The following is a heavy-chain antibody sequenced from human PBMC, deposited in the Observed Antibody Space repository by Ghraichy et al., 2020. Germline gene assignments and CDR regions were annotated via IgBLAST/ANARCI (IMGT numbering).Heavy chain of an antibody. J-gene: IGHJ3*02. V-gene: IGHV4-59*01. CDR1: GGSISSYY. CDR2: IYYSGST. D-gene: IGHD3-16*02. CDR3: ARNLIYDYVWGSYPYAFDI. Sequence: SETLSLTCTVSGGSISSYYWSWIRQPPGKGLEWIGYIYYSGSTNYNPSLKSRVTISVDTSKNQFSLKLSSVTAADPAVYYCARNLIYDYVWGSYPYAFDIWGQGTMVTVSS.